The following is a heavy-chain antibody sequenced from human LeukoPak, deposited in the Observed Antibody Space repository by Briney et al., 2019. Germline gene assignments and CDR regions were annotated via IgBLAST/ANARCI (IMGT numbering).Heavy chain of an antibody. CDR1: GYSLTSYW. CDR3: ARLSSIAVATFDNWFDP. J-gene: IGHJ5*02. D-gene: IGHD5-12*01. V-gene: IGHV5-51*01. CDR2: IYPGDSDT. Sequence: GESLKISCKGSGYSLTSYWIGWVCQMPGKGLEWMGSIYPGDSDTRYSPSYQGQVTISADKSISTAYLQWSSLKASDTAMYYCARLSSIAVATFDNWFDPWGQGTLVTVSS.